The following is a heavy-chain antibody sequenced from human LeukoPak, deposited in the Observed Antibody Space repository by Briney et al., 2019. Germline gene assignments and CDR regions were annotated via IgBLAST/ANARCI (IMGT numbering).Heavy chain of an antibody. D-gene: IGHD2/OR15-2a*01. CDR2: INNDGSST. CDR1: GFTFSAYW. V-gene: IGHV3-74*01. CDR3: ANSPKSDY. J-gene: IGHJ4*02. Sequence: GGSPRLSCAASGFTFSAYWMHWVRQAPGKGLEWVSRINNDGSSTTYADSVKGRFTISRDNAKNTLYLQMSSLRAEDTAVYYCANSPKSDYWGQGTLVTVSS.